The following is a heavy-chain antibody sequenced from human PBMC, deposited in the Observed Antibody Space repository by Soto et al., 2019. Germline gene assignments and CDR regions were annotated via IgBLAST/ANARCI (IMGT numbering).Heavy chain of an antibody. CDR3: ARRSGIAAAGNWFDP. V-gene: IGHV1-18*01. CDR2: ISAYNGNT. Sequence: ASVKVSCKASGYTFTSYGSSWVRQAPGQGLEWMGWISAYNGNTNYAQKLQGRVTMTTDTSTSTAYMELRSLRSDDTAVYYCARRSGIAAAGNWFDPWGQGTLVTVSS. CDR1: GYTFTSYG. D-gene: IGHD6-13*01. J-gene: IGHJ5*02.